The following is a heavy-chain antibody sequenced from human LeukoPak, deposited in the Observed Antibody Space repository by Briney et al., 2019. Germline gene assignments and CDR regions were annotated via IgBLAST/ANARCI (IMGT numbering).Heavy chain of an antibody. CDR3: ASRSSGYYYYMDV. CDR2: INSDGSST. CDR1: GFTFSSYW. Sequence: PGGSLRLSCAASGFTFSSYWMHWVRQAPGKGLVWVSRINSDGSSTSYADSVKGRFTISRDNAKNTLYLQMNSLGAEDTAVYYCASRSSGYYYYMDVWGKGTTVTVSS. D-gene: IGHD6-19*01. V-gene: IGHV3-74*01. J-gene: IGHJ6*03.